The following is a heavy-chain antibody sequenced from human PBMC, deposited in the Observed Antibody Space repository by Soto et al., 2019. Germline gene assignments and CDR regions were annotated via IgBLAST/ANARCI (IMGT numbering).Heavy chain of an antibody. Sequence: SETLSLTCAVYGGSFSGYYWSWIRQPPGKGLEWIGEINHSGSTNYNPSLKSRVTISVDTSKNQFSLKLSSVTAADTAVYYCARGFMWQWVVLRHAFDIWGRGTMVTVSS. CDR1: GGSFSGYY. CDR3: ARGFMWQWVVLRHAFDI. V-gene: IGHV4-34*01. D-gene: IGHD6-19*01. J-gene: IGHJ3*02. CDR2: INHSGST.